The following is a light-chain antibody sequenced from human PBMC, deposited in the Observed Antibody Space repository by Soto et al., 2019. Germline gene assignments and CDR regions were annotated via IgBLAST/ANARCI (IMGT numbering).Light chain of an antibody. Sequence: EVVLTQSPATLSVSPGERATLSCRTSQSVGNNLAWYQQKPGQAPRLLMYGAFIRAPGLPVRFRGTGSGTEFTLTISGLQSEDVALYYCQQYKNWPLFGQGTRLEI. CDR3: QQYKNWPL. CDR2: GAF. CDR1: QSVGNN. V-gene: IGKV3-15*01. J-gene: IGKJ5*01.